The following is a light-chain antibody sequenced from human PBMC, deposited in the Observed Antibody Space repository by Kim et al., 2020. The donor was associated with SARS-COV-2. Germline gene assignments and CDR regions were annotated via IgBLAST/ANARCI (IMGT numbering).Light chain of an antibody. V-gene: IGLV1-47*01. Sequence: QRVTIACSESSSNIGSNYVYWYQQLPGTAPKLLIYRNNQRPSGVPDRFSGSKSDTSASLAISGLRSEDEADYYCATWDDSLSGHWVFGGGTKVTVL. J-gene: IGLJ3*02. CDR3: ATWDDSLSGHWV. CDR1: SSNIGSNY. CDR2: RNN.